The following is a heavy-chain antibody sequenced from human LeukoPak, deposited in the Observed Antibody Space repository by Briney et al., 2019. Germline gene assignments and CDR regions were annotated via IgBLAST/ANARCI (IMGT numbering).Heavy chain of an antibody. Sequence: PGGSLRLSCAASGFTFGNYAMSWVRQAPGKGLQWVPAITGSDGSTYYADSVKGRFTISRDNSKNTLYLQMNSLRAEDTAVYYCAKGTRQQLVPYYFDYWGQGTLVTVSS. CDR2: ITGSDGST. D-gene: IGHD6-13*01. CDR1: GFTFGNYA. J-gene: IGHJ4*02. CDR3: AKGTRQQLVPYYFDY. V-gene: IGHV3-23*01.